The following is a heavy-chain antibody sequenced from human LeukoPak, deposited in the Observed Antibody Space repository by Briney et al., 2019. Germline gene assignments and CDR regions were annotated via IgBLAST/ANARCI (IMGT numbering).Heavy chain of an antibody. J-gene: IGHJ5*02. D-gene: IGHD3-16*02. CDR1: GGSISSYY. Sequence: SETLSLTCTVSGGSISSYYWSWIRQPPGKGLEWIGYIYYSGSTNYNPSLKSRVTISVDTSKNQFSLKLSSVTAADTAVYYCARDSPGFMGLRLGELSPNWFDPWGQGTLVTVSS. CDR2: IYYSGST. CDR3: ARDSPGFMGLRLGELSPNWFDP. V-gene: IGHV4-59*01.